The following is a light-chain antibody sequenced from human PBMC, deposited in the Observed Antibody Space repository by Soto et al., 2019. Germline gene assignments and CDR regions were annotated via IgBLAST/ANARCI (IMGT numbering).Light chain of an antibody. J-gene: IGLJ1*01. CDR3: CSYVGSYTFDV. CDR2: DVS. CDR1: SSDVGTYNY. V-gene: IGLV2-11*01. Sequence: QSALPQPRSVSGSPGQSVTISCTGTSSDVGTYNYVSWYQQHPGKAPKLMIYDVSKRPSGVPDRFSGSKSGNTASLTIAGLQAEDEADYYCCSYVGSYTFDVFGTGTKLTVL.